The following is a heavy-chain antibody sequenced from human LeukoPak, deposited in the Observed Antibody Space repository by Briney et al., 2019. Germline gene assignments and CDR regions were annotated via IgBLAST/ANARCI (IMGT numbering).Heavy chain of an antibody. Sequence: GESLKISCKGSGYSFTSYWIGWVRQMPGKGLEWMWIIYPGDSDTRYSPSFQGQVTISADKSISTAYLQWSSLKASDTAMYYCARVDYDSSGPYDAFDIWGQGTMVTVSS. V-gene: IGHV5-51*01. CDR2: IYPGDSDT. D-gene: IGHD3-22*01. CDR3: ARVDYDSSGPYDAFDI. J-gene: IGHJ3*02. CDR1: GYSFTSYW.